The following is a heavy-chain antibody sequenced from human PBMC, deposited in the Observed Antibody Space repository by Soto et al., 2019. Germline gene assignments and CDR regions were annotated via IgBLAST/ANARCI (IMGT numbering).Heavy chain of an antibody. J-gene: IGHJ6*02. CDR2: INSDGSST. Sequence: PGGSLRLSCAASGFTFSSYWMHWVRQAPGKGLVWVSRINSDGSSTSYADSVKGRFTISRDNAKNTLYLQMNSLRAEDTAVYYCARDLDGLAAAGPYYYYYYGMDVWGQGTTVTVSS. V-gene: IGHV3-74*01. CDR3: ARDLDGLAAAGPYYYYYYGMDV. CDR1: GFTFSSYW. D-gene: IGHD6-13*01.